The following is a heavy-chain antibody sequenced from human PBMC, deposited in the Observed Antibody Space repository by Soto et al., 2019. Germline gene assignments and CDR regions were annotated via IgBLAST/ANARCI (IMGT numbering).Heavy chain of an antibody. CDR3: ARENYDYIWGSYRPPSYYYYYMDV. CDR1: GGSISSYY. D-gene: IGHD3-16*02. J-gene: IGHJ6*03. Sequence: PSETLSLTCTVSGGSISSYYWSWIRQPPGKGLEWIGYIYYSGSTNYNPSLKSRVTISVDTSKNQFSLKLSSVTAADTAVYYCARENYDYIWGSYRPPSYYYYYMDVWGKGTTVTVSS. V-gene: IGHV4-59*01. CDR2: IYYSGST.